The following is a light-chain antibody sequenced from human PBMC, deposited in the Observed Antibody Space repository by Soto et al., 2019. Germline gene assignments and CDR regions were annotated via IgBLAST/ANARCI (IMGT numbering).Light chain of an antibody. J-gene: IGLJ1*01. V-gene: IGLV2-14*01. CDR1: NSDVVIYDF. Sequence: QSALTQPASVSGTPGQSITISCTGSNSDVVIYDFVSWYQHHPGRAPKLIASEVSHRPSGVSNRFSGSKSGNTASLTISGLQSEDEADYYCISYTSDNVRYVFGTGTKVTVL. CDR3: ISYTSDNVRYV. CDR2: EVS.